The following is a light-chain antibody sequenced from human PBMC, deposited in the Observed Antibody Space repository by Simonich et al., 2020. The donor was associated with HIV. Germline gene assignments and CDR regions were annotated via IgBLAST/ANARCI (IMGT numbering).Light chain of an antibody. CDR3: QQYYSTPFT. CDR1: QSVLYSSNNKNY. V-gene: IGKV4-1*01. Sequence: DIVMTQSPDSLAVSLGERATINCKSSQSVLYSSNNKNYLAWYQQKPGQPPKLLIYWASTRQSGAPDRFSCSGSGTDFTLTIRSLQAEDVAVYYCQQYYSTPFTFGPGTKVDIK. CDR2: WAS. J-gene: IGKJ3*01.